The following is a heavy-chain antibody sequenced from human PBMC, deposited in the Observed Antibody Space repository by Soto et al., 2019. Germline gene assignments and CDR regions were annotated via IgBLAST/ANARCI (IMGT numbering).Heavy chain of an antibody. V-gene: IGHV4-39*01. CDR2: IYYSGST. CDR3: ARLVETAMFS. J-gene: IGHJ5*02. D-gene: IGHD5-18*01. Sequence: SETLSLTCTVSGGSITSSSYYWGWIRQPPGKGLEWIGSIYYSGSTYYNPSLKSRVTISIDTSKNQFSLKLSSVTAADTAVYDCARLVETAMFSWGQGTLVTVSS. CDR1: GGSITSSSYY.